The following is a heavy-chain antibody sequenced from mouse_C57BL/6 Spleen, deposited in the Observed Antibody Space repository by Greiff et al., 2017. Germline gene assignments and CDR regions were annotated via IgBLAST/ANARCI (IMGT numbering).Heavy chain of an antibody. CDR2: IDPSDSYT. V-gene: IGHV1-69*01. D-gene: IGHD4-1*01. Sequence: VKLQQPGAELVMPGASVKLSCKASGYTFTSYWMHWVKQRPGQGLEWIGEIDPSDSYTNYNQKFKGKSTLTVDKSSSTAYMQLSSLTSEDSAVYYCARRELGEGFAYWGQGTLVTVSA. CDR1: GYTFTSYW. J-gene: IGHJ3*01. CDR3: ARRELGEGFAY.